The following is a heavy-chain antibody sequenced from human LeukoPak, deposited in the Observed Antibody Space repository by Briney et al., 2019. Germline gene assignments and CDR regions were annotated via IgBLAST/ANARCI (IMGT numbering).Heavy chain of an antibody. CDR3: ARVRNWNDHWFDP. CDR1: GYTFTSYA. J-gene: IGHJ5*02. V-gene: IGHV1-2*02. CDR2: INPNSGGT. Sequence: ASVKVSCKASGYTFTSYAMNWVRQAPGQGLEWMGWINPNSGGTNYAQKFQGRVTMTRDTSISTAYMELSRLRSDDTAVYYCARVRNWNDHWFDPWGQGTLVTVSS. D-gene: IGHD1-1*01.